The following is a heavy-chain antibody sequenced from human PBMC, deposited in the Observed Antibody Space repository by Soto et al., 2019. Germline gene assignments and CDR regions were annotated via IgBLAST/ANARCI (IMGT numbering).Heavy chain of an antibody. V-gene: IGHV2-5*02. J-gene: IGHJ4*02. D-gene: IGHD2-15*01. Sequence: QITLKESGPTLVKLTQTLTLTCTFSGFSLTTSGVRVGWIRQPPGKALEWLAHIYWDDGKRYSPSLKTRLSITKNTSKNQVVLTMTDMDPVDTATYYCAVHLRWNYDYWGQGTLVTVSS. CDR1: GFSLTTSGVR. CDR3: AVHLRWNYDY. CDR2: IYWDDGK.